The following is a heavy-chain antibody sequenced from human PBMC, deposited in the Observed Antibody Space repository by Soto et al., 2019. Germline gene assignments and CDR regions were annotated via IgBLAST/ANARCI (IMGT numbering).Heavy chain of an antibody. V-gene: IGHV3-43*02. Sequence: GGSLRLSCAASGFTFDDYAMHWVRQAPGKGLEWISLISGDGGSTYYADSVKGRFTISRDNSKNSLYLQMNSLRTEDTALYYCAKDSPTGYSSGWYDYWGQGTLVTVSS. J-gene: IGHJ4*02. CDR2: ISGDGGST. CDR1: GFTFDDYA. D-gene: IGHD6-19*01. CDR3: AKDSPTGYSSGWYDY.